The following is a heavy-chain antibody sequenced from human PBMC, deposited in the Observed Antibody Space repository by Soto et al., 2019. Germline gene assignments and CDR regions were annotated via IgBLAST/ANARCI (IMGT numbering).Heavy chain of an antibody. J-gene: IGHJ6*02. CDR1: GYSFTSYW. D-gene: IGHD2-2*01. Sequence: RESLKISCQGSGYSFTSYWIGWVRQMPGKGLEWMGIIYPGDSDARYSPSFQGQVTISADKSISTAYLQWSSLKASDTAMYYCATTSCSSTSCYGDYYGMDVWGQGTTVTVSS. CDR3: ATTSCSSTSCYGDYYGMDV. CDR2: IYPGDSDA. V-gene: IGHV5-51*01.